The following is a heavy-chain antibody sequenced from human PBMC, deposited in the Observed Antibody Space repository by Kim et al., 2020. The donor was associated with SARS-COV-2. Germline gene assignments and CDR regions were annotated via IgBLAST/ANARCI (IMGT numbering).Heavy chain of an antibody. CDR3: ARDYSAERKFDP. V-gene: IGHV3-74*01. CDR1: GFTFSRHW. D-gene: IGHD5-18*01. Sequence: GGSLRLSCVASGFTFSRHWMQWVRQAPGKGLAWLSHINKDGSEIRYADSVKGRFTASRDNAKNTLYLQMNSLRVEDTAVYYCARDYSAERKFDPWGQGT. CDR2: INKDGSEI. J-gene: IGHJ5*02.